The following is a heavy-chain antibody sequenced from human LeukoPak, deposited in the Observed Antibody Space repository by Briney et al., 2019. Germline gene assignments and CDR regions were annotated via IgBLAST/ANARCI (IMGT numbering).Heavy chain of an antibody. V-gene: IGHV3-11*04. J-gene: IGHJ3*02. CDR1: GFTFSDYY. D-gene: IGHD6-13*01. CDR2: ISSSGSTI. Sequence: EPGGSLRLSCAASGFTFSDYYMSWIRQAPGKGLEWVSYISSSGSTIYYADSVRGRFTISRDNSDNTLYMQMNSLRVEDTAVYYCAKGLHSSSWNDAFDIWGQGTTVTVSS. CDR3: AKGLHSSSWNDAFDI.